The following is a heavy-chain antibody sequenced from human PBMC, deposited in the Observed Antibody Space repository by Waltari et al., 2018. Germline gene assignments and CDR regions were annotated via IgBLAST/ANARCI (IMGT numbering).Heavy chain of an antibody. D-gene: IGHD6-13*01. CDR1: GDNLTHNA. CDR2: IIPIFATV. V-gene: IGHV1-69*08. Sequence: QVQLVQSGAEVEKPGSSVLVSCKDSGDNLTHNAIHWVRQSPGQGLEWVGMIIPIFATVNFAQKFQDRVTITAATSTSTAYMEVSSLRSADTAMYYCAVTLSAAPFYGLDVWGQGTTVTVFS. CDR3: AVTLSAAPFYGLDV. J-gene: IGHJ6*02.